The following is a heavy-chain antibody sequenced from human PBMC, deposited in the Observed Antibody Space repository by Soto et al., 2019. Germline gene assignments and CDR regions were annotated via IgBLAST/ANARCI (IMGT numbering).Heavy chain of an antibody. CDR1: GDSISSYY. Sequence: SETRSLTCAVSGDSISSYYCMWIRQPPGKGLESIGYLYYGRSANYNPSLKSRVTLSVDTSKNQFSLKLNSMTAADTAVYYCARTTDSGSFDSWGQGTLVTVSS. D-gene: IGHD3-10*01. CDR3: ARTTDSGSFDS. CDR2: LYYGRSA. V-gene: IGHV4-59*01. J-gene: IGHJ5*01.